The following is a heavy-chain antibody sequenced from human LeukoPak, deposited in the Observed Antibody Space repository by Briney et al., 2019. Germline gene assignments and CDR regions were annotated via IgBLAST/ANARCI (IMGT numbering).Heavy chain of an antibody. CDR2: ILYDGTNK. V-gene: IGHV3-30*04. Sequence: GGSLRLSCAASGFTFDDYAMHWVRQAPGKGLEWVAYILYDGTNKSFAESVKGRFTISRDNSKYTVYLHMNSLRLDDTGVYFCGKEEEIGSPIDYWGQGTLVTVSS. D-gene: IGHD1-26*01. CDR1: GFTFDDYA. J-gene: IGHJ4*02. CDR3: GKEEEIGSPIDY.